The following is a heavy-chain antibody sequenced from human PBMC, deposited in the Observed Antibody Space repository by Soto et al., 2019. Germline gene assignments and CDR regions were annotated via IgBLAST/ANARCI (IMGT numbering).Heavy chain of an antibody. D-gene: IGHD5-12*01. CDR2: MKQDGSEK. Sequence: EGQLVASGGSLVQPGGSPKLSWSASGFNLNTYWMNWVRQTPGKGLEWVANMKQDGSEKYYVDSVKGRFTISRDNAKNSLYLQMNSLRAEDTAVYYCARALRGYGGYAFDYWGQGTLVTVSS. CDR1: GFNLNTYW. V-gene: IGHV3-7*01. J-gene: IGHJ4*02. CDR3: ARALRGYGGYAFDY.